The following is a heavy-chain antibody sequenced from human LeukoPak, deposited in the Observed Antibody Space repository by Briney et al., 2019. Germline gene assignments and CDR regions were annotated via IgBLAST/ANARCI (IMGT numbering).Heavy chain of an antibody. CDR2: IYYSGST. CDR1: GGSISSYY. CDR3: ARSVRYFDWDAKFDY. Sequence: PSETLSLTCTVSGGSISSYYWSWIRQPPGKGLERIGYIYYSGSTNYNPSLKSRVTISVDTSKNQFSLKLSSVTAADTAVYCCARSVRYFDWDAKFDYWGQGTLVTVSS. J-gene: IGHJ4*02. V-gene: IGHV4-59*01. D-gene: IGHD3-9*01.